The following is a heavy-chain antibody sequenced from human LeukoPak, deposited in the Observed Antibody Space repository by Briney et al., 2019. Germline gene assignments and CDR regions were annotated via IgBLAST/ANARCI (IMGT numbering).Heavy chain of an antibody. CDR3: ARTPLDDYYYYGMDV. J-gene: IGHJ6*02. V-gene: IGHV4-59*01. Sequence: PSETLSLTCTVSGVSISSYYWSWIRQPPGKGLEWIGYIYYSGSTNYNPSLKSRVTISVDTSKNQFSLKLSSVTAADTAVYYCARTPLDDYYYYGMDVWGQGTTVTVSS. CDR1: GVSISSYY. CDR2: IYYSGST.